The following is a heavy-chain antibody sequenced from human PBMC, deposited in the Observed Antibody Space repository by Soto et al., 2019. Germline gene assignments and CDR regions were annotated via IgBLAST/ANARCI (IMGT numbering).Heavy chain of an antibody. CDR1: GFTFSSYA. D-gene: IGHD3-10*01. V-gene: IGHV3-23*01. Sequence: GGSLRLSCAASGFTFSSYAMSWVRQAPGKGLEWVSAISGSGGSTYYADSVKGRFTISRDNSKNTLYLQMNSLRAEDTAVYYCAKDHYYGSGSYLDYYYYYYMDVWGKGTTVTVSS. J-gene: IGHJ6*03. CDR2: ISGSGGST. CDR3: AKDHYYGSGSYLDYYYYYYMDV.